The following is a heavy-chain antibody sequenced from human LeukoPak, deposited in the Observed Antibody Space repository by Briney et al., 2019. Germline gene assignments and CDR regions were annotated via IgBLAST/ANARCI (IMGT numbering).Heavy chain of an antibody. J-gene: IGHJ4*02. CDR3: ARDCSSGWYCFDY. CDR1: GFTFSSYS. CDR2: ISSSSTTI. V-gene: IGHV3-48*04. D-gene: IGHD6-19*01. Sequence: GGSLRLSCAASGFTFSSYSMNWVRQAPGKGLGWVSYISSSSTTIYYADSVKGRFTISRDNAKNSLYLQMNSLRAEDTAVYYCARDCSSGWYCFDYWGQGTLVTVSS.